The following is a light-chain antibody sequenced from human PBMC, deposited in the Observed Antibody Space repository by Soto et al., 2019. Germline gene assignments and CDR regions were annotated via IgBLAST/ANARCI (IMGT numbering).Light chain of an antibody. CDR1: SSDVGSYNL. J-gene: IGLJ3*02. Sequence: QSALTQPASVSGSPGQSITISCTGTSSDVGSYNLVSWYQQHPGKAPKLMIYEGSKRPSGVSNRFSGSKSGNTASLTISGLQAEDEADYHCCSYAGSSTWVFGGGTQLT. CDR3: CSYAGSSTWV. CDR2: EGS. V-gene: IGLV2-23*01.